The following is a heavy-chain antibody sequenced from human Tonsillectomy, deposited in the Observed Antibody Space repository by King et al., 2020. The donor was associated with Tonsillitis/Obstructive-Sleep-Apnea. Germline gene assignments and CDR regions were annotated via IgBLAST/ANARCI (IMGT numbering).Heavy chain of an antibody. D-gene: IGHD3-3*01. CDR1: GFTFSSYW. Sequence: VQLVESGGGLVQPGGSLRLSCAASGFTFSSYWMSWVRQAPGKGLEWVANIKQDGSEKYYLDSVKGRFTISRDNAKNSLYLQMNSLRAEDTAVYYCARAYDFWSGYPFDYWGQGTLVTVSS. CDR2: IKQDGSEK. V-gene: IGHV3-7*04. J-gene: IGHJ4*02. CDR3: ARAYDFWSGYPFDY.